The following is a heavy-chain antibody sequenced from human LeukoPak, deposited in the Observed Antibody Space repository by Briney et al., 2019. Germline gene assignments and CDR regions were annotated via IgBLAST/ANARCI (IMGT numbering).Heavy chain of an antibody. CDR2: ISYDGSNK. V-gene: IGHV3-30-3*01. D-gene: IGHD5-24*01. CDR1: GFTFSSYW. Sequence: GGSLRLSCAASGFTFSSYWMSWVRQAPGKGLEWVAVISYDGSNKYYADSVKGRFTISRDNSKNTLYMQMNSLRAEDTAVYYCARARWLPLFDYWGQGTLVTVSS. J-gene: IGHJ4*02. CDR3: ARARWLPLFDY.